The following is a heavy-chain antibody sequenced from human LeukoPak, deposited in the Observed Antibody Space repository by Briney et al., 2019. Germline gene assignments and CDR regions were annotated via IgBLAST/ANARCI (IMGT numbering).Heavy chain of an antibody. D-gene: IGHD3-3*01. V-gene: IGHV3-23*01. J-gene: IGHJ4*02. CDR1: GFTFSSYA. Sequence: GGSLRLSCAASGFTFSSYAMSWVRQAPGKGLEWVSAISGSGGSTYYADSVKGRFTISRDNSKNTLYLQMNSLRAEDTAVYYCANGFYDFWSGYPNDYWGQGTLVTVSS. CDR2: ISGSGGST. CDR3: ANGFYDFWSGYPNDY.